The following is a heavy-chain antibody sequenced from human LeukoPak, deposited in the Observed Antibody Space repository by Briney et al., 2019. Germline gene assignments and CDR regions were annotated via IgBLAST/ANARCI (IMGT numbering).Heavy chain of an antibody. D-gene: IGHD3-10*01. CDR3: ARGLWFGDENPPYFDY. CDR1: GGSISSYY. V-gene: IGHV4-59*08. J-gene: IGHJ4*02. CDR2: IYYSGST. Sequence: PSETLSLTCTVSGGSISSYYWSWIRQPPGKGLEWIGYIYYSGSTNYNPSLKSRVTISVDTSKNQFSLKLSSVTAADTAVYYCARGLWFGDENPPYFDYWGQGILVTVSS.